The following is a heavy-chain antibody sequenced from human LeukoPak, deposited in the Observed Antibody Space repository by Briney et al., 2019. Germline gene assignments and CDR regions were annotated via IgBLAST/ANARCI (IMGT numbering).Heavy chain of an antibody. D-gene: IGHD1-26*01. CDR1: GLTFSTYA. J-gene: IGHJ3*02. V-gene: IGHV3-23*01. Sequence: GGSLRLSCTASGLTFSTYAMSWVRQPPGKGLEWVSSISGTGDNTYYADSVKGRFTISRDNSKNTLYLQMNSLRAEDTAVYYCAKGHIVGATLDDAFDIWGQGTMVTVSS. CDR2: ISGTGDNT. CDR3: AKGHIVGATLDDAFDI.